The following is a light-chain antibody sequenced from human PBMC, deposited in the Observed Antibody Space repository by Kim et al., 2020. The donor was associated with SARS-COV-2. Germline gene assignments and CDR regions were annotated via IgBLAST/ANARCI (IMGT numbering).Light chain of an antibody. CDR2: AAS. V-gene: IGKV1-27*01. CDR3: QNYNSDPLT. CDR1: QDITSK. J-gene: IGKJ4*01. Sequence: DIQMTQSPSSLSASVGDRVTITCRASQDITSKLAWYQQRPGKPPKILIYAASSLQSGVPSRFSGVGSGTDFALTISSLQPEDVATYYCQNYNSDPLTFGGGTKLEIK.